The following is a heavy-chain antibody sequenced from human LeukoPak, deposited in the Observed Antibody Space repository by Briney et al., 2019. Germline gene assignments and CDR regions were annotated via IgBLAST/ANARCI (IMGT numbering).Heavy chain of an antibody. D-gene: IGHD6-19*01. CDR3: ARDGGEQWLVLFEYYFDY. CDR1: GFTFSSYA. CDR2: ISYDGSNK. V-gene: IGHV3-30-3*01. J-gene: IGHJ4*02. Sequence: PGGSLRLSCAASGFTFSSYAMHWVRQAPGKGLEWVAVISYDGSNKYYADSVKGRFTISRDNSKNTLYLQMNSLRAEDTAVYYCARDGGEQWLVLFEYYFDYWGQGTLVTVSS.